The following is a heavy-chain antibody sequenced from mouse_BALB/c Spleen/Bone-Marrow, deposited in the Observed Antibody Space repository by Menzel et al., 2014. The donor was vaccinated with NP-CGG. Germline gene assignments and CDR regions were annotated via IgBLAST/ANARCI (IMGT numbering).Heavy chain of an antibody. CDR2: ISNGGGST. CDR1: GFTFSDYY. V-gene: IGHV5-12*02. Sequence: EVKLVESGGGLVQPGGSLKLSCATSGFTFSDYYMYWVRQIPKKRLEWVAYISNGGGSTYYPDTVKGRFTISRDNAKNTLYLQMSRLKSEDTAMYYCAGRGWYYAMDYWGQGTSVTVSS. CDR3: AGRGWYYAMDY. D-gene: IGHD2-3*01. J-gene: IGHJ4*01.